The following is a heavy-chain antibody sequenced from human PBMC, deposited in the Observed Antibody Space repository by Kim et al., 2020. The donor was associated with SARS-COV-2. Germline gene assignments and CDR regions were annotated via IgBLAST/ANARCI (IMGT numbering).Heavy chain of an antibody. CDR3: ARDQNSSRKKADEPIRYFDY. V-gene: IGHV3-21*01. J-gene: IGHJ4*02. CDR1: GFTFSSYS. CDR2: ISSSSSYI. D-gene: IGHD6-13*01. Sequence: GGSLRLSCAASGFTFSSYSMNWVRQAPGKGLEWVSSISSSSSYIYYADSVKGRFTISRDNAKNSLYLQMNSLRAEDTAVYYCARDQNSSRKKADEPIRYFDYWGQGTLVTVSS.